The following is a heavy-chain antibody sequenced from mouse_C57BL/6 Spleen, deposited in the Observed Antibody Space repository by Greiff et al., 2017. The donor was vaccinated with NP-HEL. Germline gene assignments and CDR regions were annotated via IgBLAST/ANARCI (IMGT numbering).Heavy chain of an antibody. CDR2: IYPGDGDT. J-gene: IGHJ2*01. D-gene: IGHD4-1*01. Sequence: QVQLQQSGPELVKPGASVKISCKASGYAFSSSWMNWVKQRPGKGLEWIGRIYPGDGDTNYNGKFKGKATLTADKSSSTAYMQLSSLTSEDSAVYLCARLRGTGRDFEQRGQGTTLTVSS. CDR1: GYAFSSSW. CDR3: ARLRGTGRDFEQ. V-gene: IGHV1-82*01.